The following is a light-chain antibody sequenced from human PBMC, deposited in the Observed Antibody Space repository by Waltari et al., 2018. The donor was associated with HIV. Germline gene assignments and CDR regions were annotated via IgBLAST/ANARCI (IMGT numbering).Light chain of an antibody. V-gene: IGLV1-40*01. CDR2: GNS. CDR3: QSYDSSLNGWV. CDR1: SSNIGAGYD. Sequence: QSVLTQPPSVSGDPGQRVTISCTGSSSNIGAGYDVHWYQQLPGTAPKLLIYGNSNRRTGVRYRFSNAKAGTSACLATTRLQAEHEAEYYGQSYDSSLNGWVFGTGTKLTV. J-gene: IGLJ3*02.